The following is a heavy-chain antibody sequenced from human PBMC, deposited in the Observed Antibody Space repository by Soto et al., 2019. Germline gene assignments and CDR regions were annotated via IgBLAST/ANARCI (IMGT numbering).Heavy chain of an antibody. CDR2: IYHSGST. V-gene: IGHV4-30-2*01. J-gene: IGHJ4*02. Sequence: QLQLQESGSGLVKPSQTLSLTCAVSGGSISSGGYSWSWIRQPPGKGLEWIGYIYHSGSTYYNPSRKSRVTISVDRPKNPFSLKLSSVTAADAAVYYCARGGGNTFDYWGQGTLVTVSS. CDR3: ARGGGNTFDY. CDR1: GGSISSGGYS. D-gene: IGHD3-16*01.